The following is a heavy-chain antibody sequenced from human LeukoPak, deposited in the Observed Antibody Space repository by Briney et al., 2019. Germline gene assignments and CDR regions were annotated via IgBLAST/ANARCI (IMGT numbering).Heavy chain of an antibody. V-gene: IGHV4-61*02. D-gene: IGHD4-17*01. Sequence: SETLSLTCTVSGESFTSAQYCWSWIRQSAVKGLEWIGRFYISGFTNYNPSLKSRVTISLDRSKNQFFLNLTSVTAADTAVYYCARDDYGDSFQLWGQGTLVTVSS. CDR1: GESFTSAQYC. CDR2: FYISGFT. J-gene: IGHJ1*01. CDR3: ARDDYGDSFQL.